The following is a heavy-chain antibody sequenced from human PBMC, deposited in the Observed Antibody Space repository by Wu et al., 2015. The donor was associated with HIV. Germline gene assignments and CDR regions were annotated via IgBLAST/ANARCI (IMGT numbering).Heavy chain of an antibody. Sequence: QVQLVQSGAEVKKPGASVKVSCKTSGYTFNSYFIHWVRQAPGQGLEWMGIINPSAGSTSYAQKFQGRVTMTRDTSTTTVYMELSSLRSDDTAIYYCARQRAYSSGWYIYDYWGQGTLVTVSS. J-gene: IGHJ4*02. D-gene: IGHD6-19*01. CDR2: INPSAGST. CDR3: ARQRAYSSGWYIYDY. CDR1: GYTFNSYF. V-gene: IGHV1-46*02.